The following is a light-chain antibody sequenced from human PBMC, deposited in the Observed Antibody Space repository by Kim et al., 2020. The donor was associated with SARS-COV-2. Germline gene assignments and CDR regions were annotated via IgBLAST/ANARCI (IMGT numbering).Light chain of an antibody. CDR1: NLGDKY. V-gene: IGLV3-1*01. CDR3: QAWDSITAGV. CDR2: QDT. J-gene: IGLJ3*02. Sequence: SYELTQPPSVSVSPGQTASITCSGDNLGDKYVCWYQQKAGQSPVLVIHQDTKRPSGIPERFSGSNSGNTATLTISGTQAMDEADYFCQAWDSITAGVFGGGTQLTVL.